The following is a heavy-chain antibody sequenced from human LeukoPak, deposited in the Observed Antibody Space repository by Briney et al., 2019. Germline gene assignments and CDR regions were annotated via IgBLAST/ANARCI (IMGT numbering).Heavy chain of an antibody. J-gene: IGHJ4*02. CDR2: IKQDGSEK. CDR3: AKDLGMITFGGVIVPVGLFDY. D-gene: IGHD3-16*02. Sequence: GGSLRLSCAASGFTFSSYWMSWVRQAPGKGLEWVASIKQDGSEKDYADSVKGRFTISRDNAKNSLYLQMNSLRADDTAVYYCAKDLGMITFGGVIVPVGLFDYWGQGTLVTVSS. V-gene: IGHV3-7*03. CDR1: GFTFSSYW.